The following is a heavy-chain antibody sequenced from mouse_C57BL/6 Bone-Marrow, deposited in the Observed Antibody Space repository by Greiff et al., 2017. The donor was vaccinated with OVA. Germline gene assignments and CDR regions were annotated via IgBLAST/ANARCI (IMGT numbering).Heavy chain of an antibody. D-gene: IGHD4-1*01. CDR3: ARSWDDAY. CDR1: GYSFTDYT. Sequence: VQLQQSGPELVKPGASVKISCKASGYSFTDYTMTWVQQSQGKSLEWIGVINPNYGTTSYNKKFKGKATLTVDQSSSTAYMQLNGLTSEDSAVYYCARSWDDAYWGQGTLVTVSA. J-gene: IGHJ3*01. V-gene: IGHV1-39*01. CDR2: INPNYGTT.